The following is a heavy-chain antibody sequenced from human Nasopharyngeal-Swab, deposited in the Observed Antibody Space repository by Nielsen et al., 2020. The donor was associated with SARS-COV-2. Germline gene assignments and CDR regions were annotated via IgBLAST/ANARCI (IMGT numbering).Heavy chain of an antibody. D-gene: IGHD3-22*01. V-gene: IGHV3-23*01. CDR2: ISGSGGST. J-gene: IGHJ6*02. Sequence: GGSLRLSCAASGFTFSSYAMSWVRQAPGKGLEWVSAISGSGGSTYYADSAKGRFTISRDNSKNTLYLQMNSLRAEDTAVYYCAKGGGRDYYDSSGYYRADYYYGMDVWGQGTTVTVSS. CDR3: AKGGGRDYYDSSGYYRADYYYGMDV. CDR1: GFTFSSYA.